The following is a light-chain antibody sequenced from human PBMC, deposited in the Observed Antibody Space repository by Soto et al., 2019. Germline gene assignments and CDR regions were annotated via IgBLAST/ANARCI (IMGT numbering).Light chain of an antibody. J-gene: IGKJ4*01. V-gene: IGKV3-20*01. CDR1: QSVSSSY. CDR2: GAS. Sequence: EIMLTQSPGTLSLCPGERATLSCRASQSVSSSYLAWYQQKPGQAPRLLIYGASSRATGIPDRFSGSGSGTDFTLTISRLEPEDFAVYYCQHYGRSPAFGGGTKVEIK. CDR3: QHYGRSPA.